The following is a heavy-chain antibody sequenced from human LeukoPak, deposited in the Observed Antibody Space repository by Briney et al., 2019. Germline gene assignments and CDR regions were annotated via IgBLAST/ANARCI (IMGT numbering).Heavy chain of an antibody. CDR2: ISSSNSGSTI. CDR1: GFTFSSYE. V-gene: IGHV3-48*03. CDR3: ARAYGY. Sequence: PGGSLGLSCAASGFTFSSYEMNWVRQAPGKGLEWVSYISSSNSGSTIYYADSVKGRFTISRDNAKNSLYLQMNSLRAEDTAVYYCARAYGYWGQGTLVTVSS. J-gene: IGHJ4*02. D-gene: IGHD3-16*01.